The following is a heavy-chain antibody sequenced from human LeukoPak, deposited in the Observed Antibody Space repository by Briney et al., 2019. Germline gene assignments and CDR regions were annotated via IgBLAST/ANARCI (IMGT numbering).Heavy chain of an antibody. CDR1: GFTFSSYW. CDR3: ARDVLLITGTFYYYYYGMDV. V-gene: IGHV3-7*01. Sequence: GGSLRLSCAASGFTFSSYWMSWVRQAPGKGLEWVASIKQDGSEKYYVDSVKGRFTISRDNAKNSLYLQMNSLRAEDTAVYYCARDVLLITGTFYYYYYGMDVWGQGTTVTVSS. D-gene: IGHD1-7*01. CDR2: IKQDGSEK. J-gene: IGHJ6*02.